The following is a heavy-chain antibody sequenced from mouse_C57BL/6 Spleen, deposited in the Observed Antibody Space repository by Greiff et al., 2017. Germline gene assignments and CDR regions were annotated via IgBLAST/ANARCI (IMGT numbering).Heavy chain of an antibody. CDR1: GFTFSSYG. J-gene: IGHJ2*01. CDR2: ISSGGSYT. CDR3: ARQVYYGNFLFFDY. D-gene: IGHD2-1*01. V-gene: IGHV5-6*01. Sequence: EVQLVESGGDLVKPGGSLKLSCAASGFTFSSYGMSWVRQTPDKRLEWVATISSGGSYTYYPDSVKGRFTISRDNAKNTLYLQMSSLKSEDTAMYYCARQVYYGNFLFFDYWGQGTTLTVSS.